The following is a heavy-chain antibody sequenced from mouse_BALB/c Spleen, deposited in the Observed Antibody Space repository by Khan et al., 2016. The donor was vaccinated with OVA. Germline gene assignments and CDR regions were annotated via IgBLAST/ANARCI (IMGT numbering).Heavy chain of an antibody. CDR3: ARRGQRWDLDY. Sequence: QVQLKQSGAELAKPGASVKMSCKASGYTFINYWILWVKQRPGQGLEWIGYINPSTGYTEYNQTFKDKATLTPDKSSSTAYLQLSSLTSEDSAGDYGARRGQRWDLDYWGQGTTLTVSS. CDR1: GYTFINYW. J-gene: IGHJ2*01. CDR2: INPSTGYT. D-gene: IGHD1-1*01. V-gene: IGHV1-7*01.